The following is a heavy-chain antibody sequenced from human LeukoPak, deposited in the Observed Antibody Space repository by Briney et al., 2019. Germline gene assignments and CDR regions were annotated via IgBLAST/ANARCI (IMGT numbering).Heavy chain of an antibody. CDR1: GFTFSSYA. D-gene: IGHD3-10*01. Sequence: PGGSLRLSCAASGFTFSSYAMHWVRQAPGKGLEWVAVISYDGSNKYYADSVKGRFTISRDNFKNTLYLQMNSPRAEDTAVYYCARDRVLLWFGELGDYWGQGTLVTVSS. V-gene: IGHV3-30-3*01. CDR3: ARDRVLLWFGELGDY. J-gene: IGHJ4*02. CDR2: ISYDGSNK.